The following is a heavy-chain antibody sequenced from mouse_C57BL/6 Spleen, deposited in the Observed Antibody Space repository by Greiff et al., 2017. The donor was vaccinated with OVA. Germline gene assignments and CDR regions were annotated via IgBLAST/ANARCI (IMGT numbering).Heavy chain of an antibody. D-gene: IGHD2-3*01. CDR3: ARGGPVYDGYPHALDF. CDR1: GYTFTSHW. V-gene: IGHV1-56*01. J-gene: IGHJ4*01. CDR2: IFPGSGST. Sequence: VQVVESGPELVRPGASVKISCKAPGYTFTSHWMQWVRQRPGQGLEWIGEIFPGSGSTYYNEKFKGKATLTVDTSSSTAYMQLSSLASEDSAVYFFARGGPVYDGYPHALDFRGQGTSVTVSS.